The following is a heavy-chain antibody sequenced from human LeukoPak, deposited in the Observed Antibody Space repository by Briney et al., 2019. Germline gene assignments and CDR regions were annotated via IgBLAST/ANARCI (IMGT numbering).Heavy chain of an antibody. CDR3: AKDRPEQQLVWGFDY. CDR1: GFTFSSYA. D-gene: IGHD6-13*01. Sequence: GGSLRLSCAASGFTFSSYAMHWVRQAPGKGLEWVAVISYDGSNKYYADSLKGRLTISRDNSKNTLYLQMNSLRAEDTAVYYCAKDRPEQQLVWGFDYWGQGTLVTVSS. J-gene: IGHJ4*02. CDR2: ISYDGSNK. V-gene: IGHV3-30-3*01.